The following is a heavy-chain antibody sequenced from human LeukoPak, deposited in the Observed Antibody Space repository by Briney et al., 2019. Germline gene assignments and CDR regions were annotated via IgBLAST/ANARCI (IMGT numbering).Heavy chain of an antibody. D-gene: IGHD3-3*01. CDR2: ISCDGSDK. Sequence: PGGSLRLSCAASGFTFSSYAMHWVRQAPGKGLEWVAVISCDGSDKYYADSVKGRFTISRDNSKNTLYLQMNSLRAEDTAVYYCARDRAWNYFDYWGQGTLVTVSS. V-gene: IGHV3-30*04. CDR3: ARDRAWNYFDY. J-gene: IGHJ4*02. CDR1: GFTFSSYA.